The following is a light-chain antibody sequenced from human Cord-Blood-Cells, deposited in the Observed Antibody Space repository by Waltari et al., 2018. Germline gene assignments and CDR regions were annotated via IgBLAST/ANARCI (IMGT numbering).Light chain of an antibody. CDR3: QSADSSGTYVV. CDR2: KDS. Sequence: SYELTQPPSVSVSPGQTARITCSGDALPKQYAYWYQQKPGQAPVRVIYKDSERPAGIPERLSGSSSGTTVTLTISGVQAEDEADYYCQSADSSGTYVVFGGGTKLTVL. CDR1: ALPKQY. J-gene: IGLJ2*01. V-gene: IGLV3-25*03.